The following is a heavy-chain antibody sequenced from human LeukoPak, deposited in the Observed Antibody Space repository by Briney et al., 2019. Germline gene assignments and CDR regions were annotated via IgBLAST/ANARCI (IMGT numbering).Heavy chain of an antibody. CDR3: ASVTYMRTTVTTKFDP. J-gene: IGHJ5*02. V-gene: IGHV4-38-2*02. CDR2: IYQSGST. Sequence: SETLSLTCTVSGYSISSGYYWGWIRQPPGKGLEWIGSIYQSGSTYYNPSLKSRVTISVDTSKNQFSLKLSSVTAADTAVYYCASVTYMRTTVTTKFDPWGQGTLVTVSS. D-gene: IGHD4-17*01. CDR1: GYSISSGYY.